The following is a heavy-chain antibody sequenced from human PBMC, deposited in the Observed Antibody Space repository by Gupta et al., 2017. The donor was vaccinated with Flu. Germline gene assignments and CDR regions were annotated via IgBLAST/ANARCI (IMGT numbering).Heavy chain of an antibody. CDR3: ASAATINWLAP. D-gene: IGHD5-24*01. J-gene: IGHJ5*02. Sequence: QVQLVQSGAEVKKPGSSLKVSCKASGYTFTSYAMHWVRQAPGQRLEWMGWINAGNGNKKEAQNVQGRVTITRDTAASTAEVEMGRVRAKDTTVYYAASAATINWLAPGSQGTIVTVCS. V-gene: IGHV1-3*01. CDR1: GYTFTSYA. CDR2: INAGNGNK.